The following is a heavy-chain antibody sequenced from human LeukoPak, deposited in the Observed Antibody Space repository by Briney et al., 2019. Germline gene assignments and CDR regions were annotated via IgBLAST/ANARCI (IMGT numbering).Heavy chain of an antibody. D-gene: IGHD3-10*01. J-gene: IGHJ4*02. CDR2: IWYDGSNK. CDR1: GFTFSSYG. CDR3: ARELPYGSGSFDY. Sequence: GGSLRLSCAASGFTFSSYGMHWVRQAPGKGLEWVAVIWYDGSNKYYADSVKGRFTISRDNSKNTLYLQMNSLRAEDTAVYYCARELPYGSGSFDYWGQGTLVTVSS. V-gene: IGHV3-33*01.